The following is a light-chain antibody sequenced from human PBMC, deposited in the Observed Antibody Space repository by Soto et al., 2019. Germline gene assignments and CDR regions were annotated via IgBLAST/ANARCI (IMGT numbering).Light chain of an antibody. J-gene: IGKJ4*01. CDR2: DAS. CDR1: QDISNY. Sequence: DIQMTQSPSSLSASVGDRVTITCQASQDISNYLNWYQQKPGKAPKLLIYDASNLETGVPSRFSGSGSGTDFTFTISSLQPEDIATYYCQLYDNLGTFGGGTKVEIK. CDR3: QLYDNLGT. V-gene: IGKV1-33*01.